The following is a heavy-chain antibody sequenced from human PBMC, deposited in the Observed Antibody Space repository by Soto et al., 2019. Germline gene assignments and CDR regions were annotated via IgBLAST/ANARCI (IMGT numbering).Heavy chain of an antibody. CDR2: IYYSGST. Sequence: QVQLQESGPGLVKPSETLSLTCTVSGGSISSYYWSWIRQPPGKGLEWIGYIYYSGSTNYNPSLKSRVTISVDTSKSRFALKLGSVTAADAAVYYGARHHDSWGQGTLVTVSS. V-gene: IGHV4-59*08. CDR1: GGSISSYY. J-gene: IGHJ4*02. CDR3: ARHHDS.